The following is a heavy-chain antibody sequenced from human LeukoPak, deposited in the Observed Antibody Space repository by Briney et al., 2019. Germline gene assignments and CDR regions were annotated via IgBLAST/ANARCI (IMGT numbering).Heavy chain of an antibody. CDR3: ARAHEVSDYGMDV. CDR1: GFTVSSNY. CDR2: IYSGGST. J-gene: IGHJ6*02. Sequence: GGSLRLSCAASGFTVSSNYMSWVRQAPGKGLEWVSVIYSGGSTYYADSVKGRFTISRDNSKNTLYLQMNSLRAEDTAVYYCARAHEVSDYGMDVWGQGTTVTVSS. V-gene: IGHV3-66*01.